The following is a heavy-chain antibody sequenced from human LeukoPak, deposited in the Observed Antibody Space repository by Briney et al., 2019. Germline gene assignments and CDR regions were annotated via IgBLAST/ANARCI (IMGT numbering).Heavy chain of an antibody. CDR3: AKIGAAARRTPNPSWFAP. J-gene: IGHJ5*02. Sequence: GASVKVSCKASGYTFTSYDINWVRQATGQGLEWMGWMNPNSGNTGYAQKFQGRVSMTWNTSISTAYMELSSLKSEDTAVYYCAKIGAAARRTPNPSWFAPWGQGWLVSVSS. CDR2: MNPNSGNT. D-gene: IGHD6-6*01. V-gene: IGHV1-8*01. CDR1: GYTFTSYD.